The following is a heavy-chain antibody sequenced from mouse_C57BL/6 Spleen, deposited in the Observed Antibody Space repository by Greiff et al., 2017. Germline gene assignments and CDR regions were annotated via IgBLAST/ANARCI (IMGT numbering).Heavy chain of an antibody. CDR1: GFTFSSYT. D-gene: IGHD1-1*01. CDR2: ISGGGGNT. CDR3: ARLTTVVANYFDY. V-gene: IGHV5-9*01. Sequence: EVKLMESGGGLVKPGGSLKLSCAASGFTFSSYTMSWVRQTPEKRLEWVATISGGGGNTYYPDSVKGRFTISRDNAKNTLYLQMSSLRSEDTALYYCARLTTVVANYFDYWGQGTTLTVSS. J-gene: IGHJ2*01.